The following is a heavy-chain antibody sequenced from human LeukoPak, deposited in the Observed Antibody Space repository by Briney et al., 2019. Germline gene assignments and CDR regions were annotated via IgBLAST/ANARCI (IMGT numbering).Heavy chain of an antibody. J-gene: IGHJ5*02. D-gene: IGHD3-9*01. CDR3: AKDPDRVPYDILTGYPGPWFDP. CDR1: GFTFSCYA. Sequence: PGGSLRLSSAAPGFTFSCYAMSSVRQAPGRGLEKVPGISGRGGSTDYADSLKGRFTISRDNAKNTLYLQMNSMRAEDTAVYYCAKDPDRVPYDILTGYPGPWFDPWGQGTLVTVSS. V-gene: IGHV3-23*01. CDR2: ISGRGGST.